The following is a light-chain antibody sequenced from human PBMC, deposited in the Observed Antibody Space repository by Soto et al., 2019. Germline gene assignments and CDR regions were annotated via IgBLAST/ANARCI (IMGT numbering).Light chain of an antibody. Sequence: QSVLTQPPSVSGAPGQRVTISCTGSSSNIGAGYDVHWYQQLPGTAPKLLIYGNSNRPSGVPDRFSGSKSGTAASLAITGLQAEDEADYYCQSYDSSLSAVVFGGGTQLPV. V-gene: IGLV1-40*01. CDR3: QSYDSSLSAVV. CDR1: SSNIGAGYD. CDR2: GNS. J-gene: IGLJ2*01.